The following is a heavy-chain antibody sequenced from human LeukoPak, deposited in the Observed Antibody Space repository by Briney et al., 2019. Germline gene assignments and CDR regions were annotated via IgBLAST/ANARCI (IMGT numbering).Heavy chain of an antibody. J-gene: IGHJ3*02. CDR3: ARTKALTIRTFDI. Sequence: GGSLRLSCAASGFTFSGYEMNWVRQAPGKGLEWVSYISCSGSTIYYADSVKGRFTISRDNAKNSLYLQLNSLRTEDTAVYYCARTKALTIRTFDIWGQGTMVTVSS. CDR1: GFTFSGYE. V-gene: IGHV3-48*03. CDR2: ISCSGSTI. D-gene: IGHD3-10*01.